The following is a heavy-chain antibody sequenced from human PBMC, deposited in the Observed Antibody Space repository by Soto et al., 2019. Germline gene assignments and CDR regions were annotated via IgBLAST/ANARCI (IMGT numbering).Heavy chain of an antibody. V-gene: IGHV4-4*07. CDR1: GGRLSSYR. CDR3: AREDYYDTGYYVV. CDR2: ISNNGTT. Sequence: PSETLAITCIFSGGRLSSYRWSWIGQPAWKGLDLIGRISNNGTTDFNPSLKGRVTMSVDTSKNQFSLKLTSVTAADTALYYCAREDYYDTGYYVVWGQGTKVTVSS. D-gene: IGHD3-9*01. J-gene: IGHJ6*01.